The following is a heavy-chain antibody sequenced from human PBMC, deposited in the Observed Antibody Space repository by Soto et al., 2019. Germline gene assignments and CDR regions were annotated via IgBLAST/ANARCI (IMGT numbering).Heavy chain of an antibody. D-gene: IGHD2-15*01. J-gene: IGHJ6*02. CDR3: TTGSVEGV. Sequence: EVQLVESGGGFIQPGGSLRLSCAASGLPISNAWMNWVRQAPGKGLEWVGRIKTKGEGGPTDYAAAVKGRFTVSRDDSKNTLYLQMNSLKTEDQAVYYCTTGSVEGVWGQGTTVTVSS. CDR1: GLPISNAW. V-gene: IGHV3-15*07. CDR2: IKTKGEGGPT.